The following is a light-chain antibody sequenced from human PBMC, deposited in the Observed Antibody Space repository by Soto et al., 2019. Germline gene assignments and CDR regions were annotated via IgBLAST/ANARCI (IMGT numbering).Light chain of an antibody. CDR3: QQLNSYPT. Sequence: TQSPPTLYVSPGERATLSCRASQGINSHLAWYQQKPGKAPKLLIYAASTLQSGVPSRFGGSGSGTEFTLTISSLQPEDFATYYCQQLNSYPTFGQGTRLEIK. J-gene: IGKJ5*01. CDR2: AAS. CDR1: QGINSH. V-gene: IGKV1-9*01.